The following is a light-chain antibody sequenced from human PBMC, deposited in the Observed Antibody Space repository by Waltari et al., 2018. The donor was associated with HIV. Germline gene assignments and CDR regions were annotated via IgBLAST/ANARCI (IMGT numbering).Light chain of an antibody. Sequence: SSELTQDPVVSVVLGPTLHIPCQCVRLSSLFAKRYQRRPGQAPGLVVYGANRLPSCIPDRFFASNSGDTSSLIISDAQAVDDADYECRSRDTNSDHYVFGGGTRVIV. CDR3: RSRDTNSDHYV. J-gene: IGLJ1*01. CDR1: RLSSLF. CDR2: GAN. V-gene: IGLV3-19*01.